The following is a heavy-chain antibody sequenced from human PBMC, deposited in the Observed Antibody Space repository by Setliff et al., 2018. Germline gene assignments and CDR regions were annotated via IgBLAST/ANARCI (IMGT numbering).Heavy chain of an antibody. V-gene: IGHV3-23*01. D-gene: IGHD3-10*01. J-gene: IGHJ4*01. CDR2: ISSNGGST. Sequence: GGSLRLSCAASEFILSSFAMNWVRQAPGKGLEWVSSISSNGGSTYYADSVKGRFTISRDNSENTLYLQMNSLRAEDTAVYYCARVWFGNMDVWGQGTLVT. CDR1: EFILSSFA. CDR3: ARVWFGNMDV.